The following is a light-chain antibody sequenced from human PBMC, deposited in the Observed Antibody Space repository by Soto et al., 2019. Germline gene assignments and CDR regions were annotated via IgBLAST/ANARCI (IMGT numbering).Light chain of an antibody. CDR2: GVS. CDR3: SSSTSSNTLV. CDR1: KNDIGSSDY. V-gene: IGLV2-14*01. J-gene: IGLJ3*02. Sequence: QSFLTQPASVSASPGQSITISCTGGKNDIGSSDYVSWYQQHPGKAPKLIIYGVSNRPSGTSDRFSGSKSGNTASLTISGLQSDDEADYYCSSSTSSNTLVFGGGTK.